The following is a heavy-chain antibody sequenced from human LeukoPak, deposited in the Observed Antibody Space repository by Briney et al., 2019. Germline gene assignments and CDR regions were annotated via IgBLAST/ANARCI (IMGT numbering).Heavy chain of an antibody. CDR1: GFTFSSYG. CDR2: ISYDGSNK. J-gene: IGHJ3*02. V-gene: IGHV3-30*03. Sequence: PGRSLRLSCAASGFTFSSYGMHWVRQAPGKGLEWVAVISYDGSNKYYADSVKGRFTISRDNSKNTLYLQMNSLRAEDTAVYYCARDPKRSSWYAFDIWGQGTMVTVSS. D-gene: IGHD6-13*01. CDR3: ARDPKRSSWYAFDI.